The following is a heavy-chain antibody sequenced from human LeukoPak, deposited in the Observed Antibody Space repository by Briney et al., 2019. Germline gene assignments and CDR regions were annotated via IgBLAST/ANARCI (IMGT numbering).Heavy chain of an antibody. V-gene: IGHV3-23*01. CDR2: IDAGGGDT. CDR3: GRPTKYWLVRGNGVDV. Sequence: HPGGSLRLSCAASGFTFTSYAMTWVRQAPGKGLEWVSSIDAGGGDTYHSDSVKGRSTISRDNSMNTLYLQMNSLRADDTAVYYCGRPTKYWLVRGNGVDVWGQGTTVTVSS. CDR1: GFTFTSYA. J-gene: IGHJ6*02. D-gene: IGHD6-19*01.